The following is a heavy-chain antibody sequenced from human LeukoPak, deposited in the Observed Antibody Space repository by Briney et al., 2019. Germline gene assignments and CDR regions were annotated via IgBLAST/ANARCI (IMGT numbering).Heavy chain of an antibody. CDR2: INAGNGNT. D-gene: IGHD4-17*01. CDR1: GYTFTSYA. V-gene: IGHV1-3*01. CDR3: AREVNDYGDYGAVYYGMDV. J-gene: IGHJ6*02. Sequence: ASVKVSCKASGYTFTSYAMHWVRQAPGQRLEWMGWINAGNGNTKYSQKFQGRVTITRDTSASTAYMELSSLRSEDTAVYYCAREVNDYGDYGAVYYGMDVWGQGTTVTVSS.